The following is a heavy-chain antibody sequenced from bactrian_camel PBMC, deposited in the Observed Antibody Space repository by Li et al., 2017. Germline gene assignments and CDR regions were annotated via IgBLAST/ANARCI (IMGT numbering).Heavy chain of an antibody. J-gene: IGHJ4*01. V-gene: IGHV3S53*01. Sequence: HVQLVESGGGSVQAGGSPKLSCASSGYIGTNCRMAWYRQAPGKQRELVSTIRNDGTTSYADSVKGRFTISQDNSERRAYLQLNSLKPEDTAMYYCKAECRSYYIITVWGQGTQVTVS. CDR1: GYIGTNCR. D-gene: IGHD2*01. CDR3: KAECRSYYIITV. CDR2: IRNDGTT.